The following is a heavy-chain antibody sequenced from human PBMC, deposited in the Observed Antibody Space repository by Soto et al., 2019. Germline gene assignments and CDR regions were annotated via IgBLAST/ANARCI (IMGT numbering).Heavy chain of an antibody. V-gene: IGHV4-31*03. Sequence: PSETLSLTCTVSGASISRGDYYRSFIRQHPGKGLEWIGYIYYSGSTYYNPSLKSRLTISVDTSKNQFSLKLSSVTAADTAVYYCASIYDSSGYYYGNNWFDPWGQGTLVTVPQ. D-gene: IGHD3-22*01. J-gene: IGHJ5*02. CDR1: GASISRGDYY. CDR2: IYYSGST. CDR3: ASIYDSSGYYYGNNWFDP.